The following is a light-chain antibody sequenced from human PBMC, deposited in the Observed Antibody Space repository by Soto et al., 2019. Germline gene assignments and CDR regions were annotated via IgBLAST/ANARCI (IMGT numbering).Light chain of an antibody. Sequence: QSALTQPPSASGSPGQSVTISCTGTSSDVGHYDYVSWYQQQPGKAPKLMIYEVSKRPSGVPDRFSGSKFGYTASLTVSGLQAEDEADYYCSSYGGINNLVFGGGTKLTVL. J-gene: IGLJ2*01. V-gene: IGLV2-8*01. CDR1: SSDVGHYDY. CDR3: SSYGGINNLV. CDR2: EVS.